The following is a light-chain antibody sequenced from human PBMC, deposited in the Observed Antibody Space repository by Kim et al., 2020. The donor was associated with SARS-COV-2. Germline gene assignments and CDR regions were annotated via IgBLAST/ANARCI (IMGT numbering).Light chain of an antibody. CDR3: QTWGTGVV. Sequence: QPVLTQSPSASASLGASVKLTCTLSSGHSSYAIAWHQQQPEKGPRYLMRLNNDGSHSKGDGIPDRFSGSSFGAERYLTISSLQSEDEADYYCQTWGTGVVFGGGTKLAVL. CDR2: LNNDGSH. V-gene: IGLV4-69*01. J-gene: IGLJ2*01. CDR1: SGHSSYA.